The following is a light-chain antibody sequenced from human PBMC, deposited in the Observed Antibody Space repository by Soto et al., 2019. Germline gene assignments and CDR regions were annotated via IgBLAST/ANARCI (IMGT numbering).Light chain of an antibody. CDR2: EVS. V-gene: IGLV2-14*01. Sequence: QYVLTQPASVSGSPGQSITISCTGTSSDFSSYNYVSWYQQHPGSTPKLMIYEVSYRPSGVSNRFSGSKSGNTASLTISGLQTEDEAHYYCSSYTSSSTGVFGGGTKLTVL. CDR1: SSDFSSYNY. CDR3: SSYTSSSTGV. J-gene: IGLJ3*02.